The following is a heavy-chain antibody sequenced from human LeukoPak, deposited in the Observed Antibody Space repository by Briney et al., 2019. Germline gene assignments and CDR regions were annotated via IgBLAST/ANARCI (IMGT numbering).Heavy chain of an antibody. J-gene: IGHJ6*03. CDR1: GESFSGSY. CDR2: TNDSGSS. V-gene: IGHV4-34*01. Sequence: SETLSLTCAVYGESFSGSYWSWIRQPPGKGLEWIGETNDSGSSHYIPSLKSRVTMSVDTSKNQFSLKLSSVTAADTAVYYCARSFQGSGYYYFYYLDVWGKGTTVTVSS. D-gene: IGHD2-15*01. CDR3: ARSFQGSGYYYFYYLDV.